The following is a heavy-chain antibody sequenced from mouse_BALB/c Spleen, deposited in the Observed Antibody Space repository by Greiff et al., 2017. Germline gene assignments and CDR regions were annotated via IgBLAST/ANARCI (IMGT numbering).Heavy chain of an antibody. CDR1: GYTFTSYY. V-gene: IGHV1S81*02. D-gene: IGHD1-1*01. J-gene: IGHJ2*01. CDR3: TRGDYYGSSSY. CDR2: INPSNGGT. Sequence: QVQLQQSGAELVKPGASVKLSCKASGYTFTSYYMYWVKQRPGQGLEWIGEINPSNGGTNFNEKFKSKATLTVDKSSSTAYMQLSSLTSEDSAVYYCTRGDYYGSSSYWGQGTTLTVSS.